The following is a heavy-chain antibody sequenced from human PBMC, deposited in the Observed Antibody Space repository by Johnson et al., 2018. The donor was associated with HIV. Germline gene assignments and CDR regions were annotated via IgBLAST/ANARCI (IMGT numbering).Heavy chain of an antibody. D-gene: IGHD3-10*02. CDR2: ITSSGSTV. CDR3: AKDGSGDVRGAFDI. J-gene: IGHJ3*02. CDR1: GFTFSDYY. V-gene: IGHV3-11*04. Sequence: QMQLVESGGGLVKPGGSLRLSCAASGFTFSDYYMSWIRQAPGKGLEWVSYITSSGSTVYYADSVKGRFTISRDNTKNSLYLQMNILSAEDTALYYCAKDGSGDVRGAFDIWGQGTMVTVSS.